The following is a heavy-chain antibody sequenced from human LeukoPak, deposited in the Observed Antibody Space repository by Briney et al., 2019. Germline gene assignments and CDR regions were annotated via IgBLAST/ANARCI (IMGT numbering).Heavy chain of an antibody. D-gene: IGHD3-10*01. J-gene: IGHJ6*02. CDR2: INSDESIT. CDR3: AMVRGYYYHGLDV. CDR1: GFTFSSSW. V-gene: IGHV3-74*01. Sequence: GGSLRLSCAASGFTFSSSWMYWVRQAPGKGLVWVSRINSDESITTYADSVKGRFTISRDNAMNTLYLQMNSLRAEDTAVYYCAMVRGYYYHGLDVWGQGTTVTVSS.